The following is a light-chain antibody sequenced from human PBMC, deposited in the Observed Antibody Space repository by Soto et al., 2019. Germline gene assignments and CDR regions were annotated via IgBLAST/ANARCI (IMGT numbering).Light chain of an antibody. CDR1: QTISSW. CDR2: KAS. J-gene: IGKJ1*01. CDR3: QHYNSYSEP. V-gene: IGKV1-5*03. Sequence: DIQMTQSPSTLSGSVGDRVTITCRASQTISSWLAWYQQKPGKAPKLLIYKASTLKSGVPSRFSGRGSGTEFTLTISSLQPDDFATYYCQHYNSYSEPFGQGTKVELK.